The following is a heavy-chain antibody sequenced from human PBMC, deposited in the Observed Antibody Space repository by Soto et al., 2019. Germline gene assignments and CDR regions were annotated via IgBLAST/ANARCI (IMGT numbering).Heavy chain of an antibody. CDR3: ATAGTGAPIAS. CDR2: ISAYNGNT. J-gene: IGHJ4*02. CDR1: GYTFTSYG. Sequence: QVQLVQSGAEVKKPGASVKVSCTASGYTFTSYGISWVRQAPGQGLEWMGWISAYNGNTHYAQKLQGRVTMTPATSTSAAYLDVRSLRSDDTAVYYCATAGTGAPIASCGQGTLFTVSA. D-gene: IGHD1-1*01. V-gene: IGHV1-18*01.